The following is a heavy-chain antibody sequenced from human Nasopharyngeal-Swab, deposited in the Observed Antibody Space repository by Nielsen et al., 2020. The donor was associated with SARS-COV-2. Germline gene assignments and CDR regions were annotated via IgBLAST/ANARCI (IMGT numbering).Heavy chain of an antibody. CDR1: GYTFTGYY. CDR3: ARGGYQAAASTYYYYGMDV. D-gene: IGHD6-13*01. V-gene: IGHV1-2*04. J-gene: IGHJ6*02. Sequence: ASVKVSCKGSGYTFTGYYMHWVRQAPGQGLEWMGWIIPNSGGKNYAQKFQGWVTMTRDTSISTAYMELSRLRSDDTAVYYCARGGYQAAASTYYYYGMDVWGQGTTVTVSS. CDR2: IIPNSGGK.